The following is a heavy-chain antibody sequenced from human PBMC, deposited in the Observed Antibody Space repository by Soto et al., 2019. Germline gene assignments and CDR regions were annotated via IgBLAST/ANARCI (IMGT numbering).Heavy chain of an antibody. J-gene: IGHJ6*02. Sequence: GGSLRLSCAASGFTFSSYGMHWVRQAPGKGLEWVAVIWYDGSNKYYADSVKGRFTISRDNSKNTLYLQMNSLRAKDTAVYYCARDQVGEDIVLMVYYYYGMDVWGQGTTVTVSS. CDR2: IWYDGSNK. D-gene: IGHD2-8*01. CDR3: ARDQVGEDIVLMVYYYYGMDV. CDR1: GFTFSSYG. V-gene: IGHV3-33*01.